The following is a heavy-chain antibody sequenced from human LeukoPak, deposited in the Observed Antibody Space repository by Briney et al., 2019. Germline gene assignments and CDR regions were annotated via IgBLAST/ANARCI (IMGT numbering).Heavy chain of an antibody. CDR2: IYYNGSP. D-gene: IGHD6-6*01. J-gene: IGHJ4*02. Sequence: SETLSLTCTVSGDSVSSYYWNWIRQPPGKGLEWIGYIYYNGSPNYNPSLKSRVTISVDTSKNQFSLKLNSVTAADTAVYYCARRAARPGFDYWGQGTLVTVSS. CDR3: ARRAARPGFDY. V-gene: IGHV4-59*08. CDR1: GDSVSSYY.